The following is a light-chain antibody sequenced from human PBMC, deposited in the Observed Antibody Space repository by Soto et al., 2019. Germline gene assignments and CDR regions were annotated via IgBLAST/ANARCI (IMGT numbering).Light chain of an antibody. J-gene: IGKJ1*01. Sequence: EIVMTLSPATLSVSPGERATLSCRASQSVSSNLAWYQQKPGQAPRLLIYGASTRATGIPARFGGSGSGTEFTLTISSLQSEDFAVYYCQQYNNWPPWTFGQGTKVEIK. V-gene: IGKV3-15*01. CDR2: GAS. CDR3: QQYNNWPPWT. CDR1: QSVSSN.